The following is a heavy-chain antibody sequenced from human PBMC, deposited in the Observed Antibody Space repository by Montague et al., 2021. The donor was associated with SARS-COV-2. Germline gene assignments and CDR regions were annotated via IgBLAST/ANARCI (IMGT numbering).Heavy chain of an antibody. D-gene: IGHD3-3*01. CDR1: GGSISSGGYY. V-gene: IGHV4-31*03. CDR2: IYYSGST. CDR3: ARGGTIFGVVTFPFDY. J-gene: IGHJ4*02. Sequence: TLSLTCTVSGGSISSGGYYWSWIRQHPGIVLEWIGYIYYSGSTYYTPSLKSRVTISVDTSKNPFSLKLSSVTAADTAEYYCARGGTIFGVVTFPFDYWGQGTLVTVSS.